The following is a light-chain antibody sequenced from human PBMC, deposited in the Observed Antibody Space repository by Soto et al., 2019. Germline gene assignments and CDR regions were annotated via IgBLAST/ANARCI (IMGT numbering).Light chain of an antibody. CDR2: DAS. CDR3: QQYNISPLYT. Sequence: EIVMTQSPATLYVSPGERVTLSCRASQSIRRNLAWYQQKPGQAPRLLMYDASTRATGIPARFSGSGSGTEFTLTISSLQSEDFAVYYCQQYNISPLYTFGQGTKLDIK. J-gene: IGKJ2*01. CDR1: QSIRRN. V-gene: IGKV3-15*01.